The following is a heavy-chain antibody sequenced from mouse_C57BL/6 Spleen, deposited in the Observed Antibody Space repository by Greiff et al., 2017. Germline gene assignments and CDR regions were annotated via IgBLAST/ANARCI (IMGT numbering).Heavy chain of an antibody. CDR2: ISPNYGTT. CDR3: ARSYYGSNFYSFDY. D-gene: IGHD1-1*01. CDR1: GYSFTDYN. V-gene: IGHV1-39*01. J-gene: IGHJ2*01. Sequence: VQLQQSGPELVKPGASVKISCKASGYSFTDYNMTWVKQSNGKSLEWIGVISPNYGTTSYNQKFKGKATLTVDQSSSTAYMQLNSLTSEDSAVYYCARSYYGSNFYSFDYWGQGTTLTVSS.